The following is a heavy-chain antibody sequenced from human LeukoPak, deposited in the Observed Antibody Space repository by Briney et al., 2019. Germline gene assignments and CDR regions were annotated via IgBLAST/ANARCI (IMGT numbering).Heavy chain of an antibody. CDR1: EFSVGSNY. J-gene: IGHJ4*02. Sequence: PGGSLRLSCAASEFSVGSNYMTWVRQAPGKGLEWVSLIYSGGSTYYADSVKGRFTISRDTTQHSLFLQMNSLRAEDTALYYCARERTPKHYYGSGTYDRYFDHWGQGTLVTVSS. V-gene: IGHV3-66*01. D-gene: IGHD3-10*01. CDR3: ARERTPKHYYGSGTYDRYFDH. CDR2: IYSGGST.